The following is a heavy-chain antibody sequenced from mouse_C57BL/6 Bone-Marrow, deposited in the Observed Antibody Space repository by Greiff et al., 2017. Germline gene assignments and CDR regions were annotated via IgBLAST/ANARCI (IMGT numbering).Heavy chain of an antibody. V-gene: IGHV1-26*01. CDR3: ARRGTTVVAEDAMDY. CDR1: GYTFTDYY. D-gene: IGHD1-1*01. CDR2: INPNNGGT. J-gene: IGHJ4*01. Sequence: EVQLQQSGPELVKPGASVKISCKASGYTFTDYYMNWVKQSHGKSLEWIGDINPNNGGTSYTQKFKGKATLTVDKSSSTAYMELRSLTSEDSAVYYCARRGTTVVAEDAMDYWGQGTSVTVSS.